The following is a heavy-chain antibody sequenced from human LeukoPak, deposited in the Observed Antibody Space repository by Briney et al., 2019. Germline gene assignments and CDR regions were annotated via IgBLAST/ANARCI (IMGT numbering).Heavy chain of an antibody. Sequence: SETLSLTCTVSGGSVSSGSYYWGWIRQPPGKGLEWIGTINYGGSTYYNPSLKSRVTVSVDTSKNQFSLKLSSVTAADTAVYYCARRSYSSSSWYFDLWGRGTLVTVSS. D-gene: IGHD6-13*01. J-gene: IGHJ2*01. V-gene: IGHV4-39*01. CDR3: ARRSYSSSSWYFDL. CDR2: INYGGST. CDR1: GGSVSSGSYY.